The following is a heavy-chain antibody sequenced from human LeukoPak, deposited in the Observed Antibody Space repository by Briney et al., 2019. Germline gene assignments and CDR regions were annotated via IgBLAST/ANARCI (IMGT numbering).Heavy chain of an antibody. Sequence: GGSLRLSCAASGFTFSSHSMNWVRQAPGKGLEWVGRIKSKTDGGTTDYAAPVKGRFTISRDDPKNTVFLQMNSLRTEDTAVYYCATSGSGWDYFDFWGQGTLVAVSS. D-gene: IGHD6-19*01. CDR2: IKSKTDGGTT. CDR1: GFTFSSHS. CDR3: ATSGSGWDYFDF. V-gene: IGHV3-15*01. J-gene: IGHJ4*02.